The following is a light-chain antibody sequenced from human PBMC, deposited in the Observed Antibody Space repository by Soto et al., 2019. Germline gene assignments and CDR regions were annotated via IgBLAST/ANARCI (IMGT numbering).Light chain of an antibody. CDR3: QQYRT. CDR1: QSISSY. J-gene: IGKJ1*01. CDR2: AAS. V-gene: IGKV1-39*01. Sequence: DIQMTQSPSSLSASVGDRVTITCRASQSISSYLNWYQQKPGKAPKLLIYAASSLQSGVPSRFSGSGSGTEFTLTISSLQPDDFATYYCQQYRTFGQGTKVEIK.